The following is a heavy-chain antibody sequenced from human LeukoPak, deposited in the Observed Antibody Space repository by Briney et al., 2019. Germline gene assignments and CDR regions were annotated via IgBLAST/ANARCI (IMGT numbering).Heavy chain of an antibody. CDR3: ARSFIVVVTATLGY. J-gene: IGHJ4*02. V-gene: IGHV3-30-3*01. CDR1: GFTFSSYA. Sequence: GGSLRLSCAASGFTFSSYAMHWVRQAPGKGLEWVAVISYDGSNKYYADSVKGRFTISRDNSKNTLYLQMNSLRAEDTAVYYCARSFIVVVTATLGYWGQGTLVTVSS. D-gene: IGHD2-21*02. CDR2: ISYDGSNK.